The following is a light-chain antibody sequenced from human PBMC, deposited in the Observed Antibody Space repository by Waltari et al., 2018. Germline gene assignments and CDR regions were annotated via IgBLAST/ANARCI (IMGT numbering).Light chain of an antibody. CDR2: GAS. CDR1: QSLTKRY. Sequence: VFTHSPGTLSLSPGERATLSCRASQSLTKRYLSWSQQKPGQAPRLPIYGASSRAACVPDRLSGSSSGTEVTITSSRLEPEDFAVDYCQQYGSSVLYTFGQGTKVEIK. V-gene: IGKV3-20*01. CDR3: QQYGSSVLYT. J-gene: IGKJ2*01.